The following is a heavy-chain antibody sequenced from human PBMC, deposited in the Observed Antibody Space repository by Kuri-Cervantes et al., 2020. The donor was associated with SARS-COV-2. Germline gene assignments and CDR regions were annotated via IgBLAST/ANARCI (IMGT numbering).Heavy chain of an antibody. D-gene: IGHD3-3*01. Sequence: SGPTLVKPPQTLSLTCTFSGFSLSTSGVGVGWNRQPPGKALEWLALIYWNDAKRYSASLKSRLTITKDTSKNQVVLTMTNMDPVDTATYYCAHSRNEETYDFWSGYYTTGGAFDIWGQGTMVTVSS. CDR1: GFSLSTSGVG. J-gene: IGHJ3*02. V-gene: IGHV2-5*01. CDR3: AHSRNEETYDFWSGYYTTGGAFDI. CDR2: IYWNDAK.